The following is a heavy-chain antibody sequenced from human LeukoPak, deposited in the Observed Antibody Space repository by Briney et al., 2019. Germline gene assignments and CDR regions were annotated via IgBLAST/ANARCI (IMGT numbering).Heavy chain of an antibody. Sequence: PSETLSLTCTVSGGSISSSSYYWGWIRQPPGKGLEWIGSIYYSGSTYYNPSPKSRVTISVDTSKNQFSLKLSSVTAADTAVYYCARGLTAGTRFDYWGQGTLVTVSS. CDR3: ARGLTAGTRFDY. D-gene: IGHD6-19*01. J-gene: IGHJ4*02. CDR2: IYYSGST. V-gene: IGHV4-39*07. CDR1: GGSISSSSYY.